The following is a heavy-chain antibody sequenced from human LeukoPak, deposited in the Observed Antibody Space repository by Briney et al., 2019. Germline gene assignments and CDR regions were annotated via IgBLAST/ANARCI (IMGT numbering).Heavy chain of an antibody. CDR3: ARDGSRYGDYWYFDL. V-gene: IGHV4-4*07. D-gene: IGHD4-17*01. J-gene: IGHJ2*01. Sequence: PSETLFLTCTVSGGSISSYYWTWIRQPAGKGLEWVGRMYISGETNYNPSLNNRATLSLDTSKNQFSLKLSSVTAADTAVYYCARDGSRYGDYWYFDLWGRGTLVTVSS. CDR2: MYISGET. CDR1: GGSISSYY.